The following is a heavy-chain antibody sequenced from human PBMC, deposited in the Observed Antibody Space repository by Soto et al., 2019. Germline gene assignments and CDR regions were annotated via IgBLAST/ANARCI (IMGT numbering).Heavy chain of an antibody. CDR2: ISGYNGNT. CDR3: TRDRWGFAHDNRAYYPYYFDY. V-gene: IGHV1-18*01. J-gene: IGHJ4*02. CDR1: GYGFRGQG. D-gene: IGHD3-22*01. Sequence: QVNLVQSGPEVKKPGASVKVSCAVSGYGFRGQGVSWVRQAPGQRFEWMGWISGYNGNTDYAPKFQGRLSLTTDTSTSTAYMELRGLRFDDTAVYFCTRDRWGFAHDNRAYYPYYFDYWCQGSLVTVSS.